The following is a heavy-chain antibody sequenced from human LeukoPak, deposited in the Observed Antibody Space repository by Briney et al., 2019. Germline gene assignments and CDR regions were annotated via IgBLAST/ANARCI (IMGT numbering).Heavy chain of an antibody. CDR1: GFTFSSYA. CDR3: ARDRKASAFDI. V-gene: IGHV3-30*04. Sequence: PGRSLRLSCAASGFTFSSYAMHWVRKAPGKGLGWVAVISYDGSNKYYADSVKGRFTISRDNSKNTLYLQMNSLRAEDTAVYYCARDRKASAFDIWGQGTMVTVSS. CDR2: ISYDGSNK. J-gene: IGHJ3*02.